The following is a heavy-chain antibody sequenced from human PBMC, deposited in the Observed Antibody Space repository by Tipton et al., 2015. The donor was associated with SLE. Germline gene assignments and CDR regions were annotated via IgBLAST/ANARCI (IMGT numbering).Heavy chain of an antibody. CDR1: GFTFSSYG. CDR3: AKHHYPGIVAAGYFDY. V-gene: IGHV3-30*18. CDR2: ISYDGSNK. Sequence: SLRLSCAASGFTFSSYGMHWVRQAPGKGLEWVAVISYDGSNKYYADSVKGRFTISRDSSKNTLYLLMNSLRAEDTAVYYCAKHHYPGIVAAGYFDYWGQGALVTVSS. J-gene: IGHJ4*02. D-gene: IGHD6-13*01.